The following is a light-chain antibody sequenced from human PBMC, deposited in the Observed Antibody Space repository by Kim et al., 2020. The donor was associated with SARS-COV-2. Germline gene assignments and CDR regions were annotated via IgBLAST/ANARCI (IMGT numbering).Light chain of an antibody. Sequence: SVGDSVNITCRASHAIRSDLSWYQQKPGKAPRLLMYAASDLQSGVPARFSGSFSGPDFTLTVTSLQPEDFATYYCLQDYEYPYTFGQGTKLEI. CDR3: LQDYEYPYT. J-gene: IGKJ2*01. CDR2: AAS. CDR1: HAIRSD. V-gene: IGKV1-6*01.